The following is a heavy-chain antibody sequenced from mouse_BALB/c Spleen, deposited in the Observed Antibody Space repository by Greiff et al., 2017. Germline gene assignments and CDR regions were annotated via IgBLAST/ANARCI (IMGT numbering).Heavy chain of an antibody. CDR1: GFTFSSYT. V-gene: IGHV5-6-4*01. CDR2: ISSGGSYT. Sequence: EVKLMESGGGLVKPGGSLKLSCAASGFTFSSYTMSWVRQTPEKRLEWVATISSGGSYTYYPDSVKGRFTISRDNAKNTLYLQMSSLKSEDTAMYYCTRDAEAYWGQGTLVTVSA. CDR3: TRDAEAY. J-gene: IGHJ3*01.